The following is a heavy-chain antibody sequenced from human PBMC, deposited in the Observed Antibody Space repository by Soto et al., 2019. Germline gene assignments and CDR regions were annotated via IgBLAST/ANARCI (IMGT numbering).Heavy chain of an antibody. CDR3: AKDGSGAPVYAPGDY. J-gene: IGHJ4*02. CDR2: ITWNSGST. CDR1: GFTFDDYA. Sequence: EVQLVESGGGLVQPGRSLRLSCAASGFTFDDYAMHWVRQVPGKGLEWVSGITWNSGSTDYADSVKGRFTISRDNPKNSLYLQMNSLRTEDTAFYYCAKDGSGAPVYAPGDYWGQGTLVTVSS. V-gene: IGHV3-9*01. D-gene: IGHD3-3*01.